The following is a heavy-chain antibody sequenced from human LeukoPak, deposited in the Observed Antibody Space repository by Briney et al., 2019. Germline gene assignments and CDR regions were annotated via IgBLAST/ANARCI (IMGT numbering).Heavy chain of an antibody. CDR1: GGSISTISSSTYY. Sequence: SETLSLTCTVSGGSISTISSSTYYWGWIRQAPGKGLEWIGSLFYGENSHYNPSLKSRATLSVDTSNNQFSLKLTSVTAADAAVYFCARQLPTAAADTRGYFDYWGQGTVVTASS. D-gene: IGHD6-25*01. CDR3: ARQLPTAAADTRGYFDY. CDR2: LFYGENS. J-gene: IGHJ4*02. V-gene: IGHV4-39*01.